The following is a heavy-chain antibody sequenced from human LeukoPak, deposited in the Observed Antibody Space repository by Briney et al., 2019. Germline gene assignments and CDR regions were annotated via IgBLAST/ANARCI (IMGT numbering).Heavy chain of an antibody. CDR1: SYSISSGYY. J-gene: IGHJ4*02. V-gene: IGHV4-38-2*02. D-gene: IGHD2-8*01. Sequence: SETLSLTCTVSSYSISSGYYYGWIRQPPGKGLEWIGSVHQGGTTYYNPSLKNRVTISIDNSKNQFSLKLTSVTAADTAVYYCGSQREWSLTEYHFDYWGQGTLVTVSS. CDR2: VHQGGTT. CDR3: GSQREWSLTEYHFDY.